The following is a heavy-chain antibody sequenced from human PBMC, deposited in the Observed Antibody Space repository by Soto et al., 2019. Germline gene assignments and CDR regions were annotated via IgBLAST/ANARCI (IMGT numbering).Heavy chain of an antibody. CDR1: GGIFNTYA. CDR2: IIPIFGTA. CDR3: TRGTGMSHSWYVDS. D-gene: IGHD6-13*01. J-gene: IGHJ5*02. V-gene: IGHV1-69*01. Sequence: QVQLVQSGAEVKKPGSSVKVSCKASGGIFNTYALSWVRQAPGQGLEWMGGIIPIFGTANYAQKFQGSVTITADESTNTTYMELSSLRSDDTAVYYCTRGTGMSHSWYVDSWGQGTRVTVSS.